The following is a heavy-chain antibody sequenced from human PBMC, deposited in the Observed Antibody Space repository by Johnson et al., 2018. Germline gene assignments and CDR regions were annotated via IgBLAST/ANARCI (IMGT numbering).Heavy chain of an antibody. J-gene: IGHJ1*01. CDR2: FSGSGGST. D-gene: IGHD3-3*01. Sequence: VQLVETGGGLIQPGGSLRLSCAASGFTFSSYAMRWVRQAPGKGLEWVATFSGSGGSTYYVDPVKGRFTLSRDNSNNTLYLQMNSLRAEDTALYYCAKAPVGWLGEGAEDFQHWGQGTLVTVSS. CDR3: AKAPVGWLGEGAEDFQH. V-gene: IGHV3-23*04. CDR1: GFTFSSYA.